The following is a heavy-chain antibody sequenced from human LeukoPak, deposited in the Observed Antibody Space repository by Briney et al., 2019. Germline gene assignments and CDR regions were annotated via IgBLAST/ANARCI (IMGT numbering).Heavy chain of an antibody. D-gene: IGHD6-19*01. V-gene: IGHV3-53*01. CDR3: AKRSPYSSGWYPFDF. CDR1: GFTVNSNY. J-gene: IGHJ4*02. Sequence: PGGSLRLSCAASGFTVNSNYMNWVRQAPGKGLEWASVIYSGGSTYYADSLKGRFTISRDNSKNTLYLQMNSLRAEDTAVYYCAKRSPYSSGWYPFDFWGQGTLVTVSS. CDR2: IYSGGST.